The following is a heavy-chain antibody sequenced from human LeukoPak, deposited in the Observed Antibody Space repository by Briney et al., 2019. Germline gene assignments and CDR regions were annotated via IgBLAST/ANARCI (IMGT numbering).Heavy chain of an antibody. Sequence: GGSLRLSCAASGFTFSNYAMTWLRQAPGKGLEWVSSISGNSDNTYYADSVKGRFTISRDNSENTLYVQMNNLRAEDTAIYYCAKDVHYERSGYSSPYYFDNWGQGTLVTVSS. CDR3: AKDVHYERSGYSSPYYFDN. J-gene: IGHJ4*02. CDR1: GFTFSNYA. CDR2: ISGNSDNT. V-gene: IGHV3-23*01. D-gene: IGHD3-22*01.